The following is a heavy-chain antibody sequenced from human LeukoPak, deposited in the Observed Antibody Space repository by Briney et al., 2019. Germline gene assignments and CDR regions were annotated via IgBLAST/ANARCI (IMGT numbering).Heavy chain of an antibody. CDR2: IYHSGST. V-gene: IGHV4-38-2*01. Sequence: PSETLSLTCAVSGYSTSSGYYWGWIRQPPGKGLEWIGSIYHSGSTYYNPSLKSRVTVSVDTSKNQFSLKLSSVTAADTAVYYCATSIAVAGTLDYWGQGTLVTVSS. CDR1: GYSTSSGYY. J-gene: IGHJ4*02. CDR3: ATSIAVAGTLDY. D-gene: IGHD6-19*01.